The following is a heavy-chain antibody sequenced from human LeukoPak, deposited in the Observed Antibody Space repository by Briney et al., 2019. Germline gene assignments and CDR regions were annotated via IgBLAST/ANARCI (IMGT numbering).Heavy chain of an antibody. D-gene: IGHD6-19*01. Sequence: GGSLRLSCAASGFTVSSNYMSWVRQAPGKGLEWVSVIYSGGSTYYADSVKGRFTISRDNSKNTLYLQMNSLRAEDTAIYYCAKAHSSGWYCFDYWGQGTLVTVSS. CDR1: GFTVSSNY. V-gene: IGHV3-66*01. CDR2: IYSGGST. J-gene: IGHJ4*02. CDR3: AKAHSSGWYCFDY.